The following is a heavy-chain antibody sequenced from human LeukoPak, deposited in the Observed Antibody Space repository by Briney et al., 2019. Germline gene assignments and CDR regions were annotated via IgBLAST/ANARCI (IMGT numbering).Heavy chain of an antibody. Sequence: KPSETLSLTCTVSGLSISANSWSWIRQPPGKGLEWIGYIYNSVTTNYNPSLTSRVTISVDTSKNQLSPKLSSATAADTAVYYCARGARSSDYWGQGTLVTVSS. CDR1: GLSISANS. J-gene: IGHJ4*02. CDR3: ARGARSSDY. V-gene: IGHV4-59*13. D-gene: IGHD3-10*01. CDR2: IYNSVTT.